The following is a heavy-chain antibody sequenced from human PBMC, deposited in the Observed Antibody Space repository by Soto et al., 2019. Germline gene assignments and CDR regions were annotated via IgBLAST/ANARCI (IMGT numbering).Heavy chain of an antibody. D-gene: IGHD6-19*01. CDR2: ISGSGGST. CDR3: AKDLRAVAGTGRFDP. V-gene: IGHV3-23*01. CDR1: GFTFSSYA. J-gene: IGHJ5*02. Sequence: PGGSLRLSCAASGFTFSSYAMSWVRQAPGKGLEWVSAISGSGGSTYYADSVKGRFTISRDNSKNTLYLQMNSLGAEDTAVYYCAKDLRAVAGTGRFDPWGQGTLVTVSS.